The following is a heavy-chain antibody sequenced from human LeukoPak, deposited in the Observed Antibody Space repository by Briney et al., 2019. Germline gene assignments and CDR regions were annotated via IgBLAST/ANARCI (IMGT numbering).Heavy chain of an antibody. J-gene: IGHJ4*02. CDR2: ISYDGSNK. D-gene: IGHD1-26*01. CDR1: GFTLNNDA. V-gene: IGHV3-30*04. Sequence: GGSLRLSCAASGFTLNNDAMSWVRQAPGKGLEWVAVISYDGSNKYYADSVKGRFTISRDNSKNTLYLQMNSLRAEDTAVYYCARDQWELLPEERSFDYWGQGTLVTVSS. CDR3: ARDQWELLPEERSFDY.